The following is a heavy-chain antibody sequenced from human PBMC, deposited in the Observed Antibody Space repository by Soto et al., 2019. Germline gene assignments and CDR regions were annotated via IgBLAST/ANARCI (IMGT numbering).Heavy chain of an antibody. CDR2: INPNSGGT. J-gene: IGHJ6*02. V-gene: IGHV1-2*02. Sequence: ASMKVSCKASGYTFTGYYMAWVRQAPGQRLEWMGWINPNSGGTNYAQKLQGRVTMTTDTSTSTAYMELRSLRSDDTAVYYCARERYSGSYYDYYGMDVWGQGTTVTVSS. CDR1: GYTFTGYY. D-gene: IGHD1-26*01. CDR3: ARERYSGSYYDYYGMDV.